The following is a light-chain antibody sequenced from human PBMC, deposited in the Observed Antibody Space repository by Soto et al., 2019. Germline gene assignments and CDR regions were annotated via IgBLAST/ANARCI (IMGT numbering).Light chain of an antibody. Sequence: EIVMTQAPATLSLSPGERATLYCRASQSVSNNLAWYHHKPCQAPRLLLYGASTRATGIPARFSGSGSGTEFTLTISSLQAEDFAVYYCQQYNNWWTFGQGTKVEIK. CDR2: GAS. V-gene: IGKV3-15*01. CDR3: QQYNNWWT. J-gene: IGKJ1*01. CDR1: QSVSNN.